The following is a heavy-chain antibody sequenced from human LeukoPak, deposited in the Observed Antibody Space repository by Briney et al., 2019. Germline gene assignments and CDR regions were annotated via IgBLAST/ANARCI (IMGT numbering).Heavy chain of an antibody. V-gene: IGHV4-59*08. J-gene: IGHJ4*02. Sequence: SETLSLTCAVSGGSMGHYYWSWIRQPPGKGLEWIGYIYFSGSTNYNPSLKSRVTISIDASKSQFSLKLSSVTAADTAVYYCTNTNYENFDYWGQGTLVTVSS. CDR2: IYFSGST. D-gene: IGHD4-11*01. CDR1: GGSMGHYY. CDR3: TNTNYENFDY.